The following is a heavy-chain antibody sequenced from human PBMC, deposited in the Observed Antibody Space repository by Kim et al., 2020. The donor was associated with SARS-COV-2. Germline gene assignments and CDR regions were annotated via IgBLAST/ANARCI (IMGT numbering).Heavy chain of an antibody. J-gene: IGHJ4*02. Sequence: FDHSHKYYSDCVKGRFIISRDNAKNMLYLQMNSLRVEDTAVYYCANFESWGQGTLVTVSS. V-gene: IGHV3-33*06. CDR2: FDHSHK. CDR3: ANFES.